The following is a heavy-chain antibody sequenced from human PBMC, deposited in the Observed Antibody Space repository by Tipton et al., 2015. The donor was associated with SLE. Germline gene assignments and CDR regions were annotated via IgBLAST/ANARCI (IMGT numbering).Heavy chain of an antibody. Sequence: TLSLTCTVSGVSISGGSYYWSWIRQPAGKGLEWIGQIYTRGSTNYNLSLKSRVTISKDTSKNQFSLKLTSVTAADTAVYFCAGIIAGHGDAFDVWGQGTMVTVSS. CDR1: GVSISGGSYY. J-gene: IGHJ3*01. CDR2: IYTRGST. V-gene: IGHV4-61*09. CDR3: AGIIAGHGDAFDV.